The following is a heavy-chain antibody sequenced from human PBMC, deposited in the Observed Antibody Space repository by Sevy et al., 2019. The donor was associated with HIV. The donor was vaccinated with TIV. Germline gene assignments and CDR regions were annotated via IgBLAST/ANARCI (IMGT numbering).Heavy chain of an antibody. Sequence: ASVKVSCKASGGTFGTYSLSWLRQAPGQGFEWMGGIIPIFHSVNYAQNFQGRVTITADESTSTAYMELSSLRPEDSAVYYCARDRDITFGGGDAFDIWGHGTMVTVSS. CDR2: IIPIFHSV. J-gene: IGHJ3*02. V-gene: IGHV1-69*13. CDR3: ARDRDITFGGGDAFDI. D-gene: IGHD3-16*01. CDR1: GGTFGTYS.